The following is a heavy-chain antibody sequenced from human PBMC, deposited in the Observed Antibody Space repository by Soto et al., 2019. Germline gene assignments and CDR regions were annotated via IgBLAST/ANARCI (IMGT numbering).Heavy chain of an antibody. J-gene: IGHJ6*02. CDR2: IYHAGSV. D-gene: IGHD1-20*01. Sequence: SETLSLTCAVSGYSIASGYYWAWIRQSPGKGLEWIGSIYHAGSVYYNPSLSGRVALSMDTSKNHFSLKLTSVTAADTAVYYCDITFDYYGMDVWCQGTTVTVS. CDR3: DITFDYYGMDV. CDR1: GYSIASGYY. V-gene: IGHV4-38-2*01.